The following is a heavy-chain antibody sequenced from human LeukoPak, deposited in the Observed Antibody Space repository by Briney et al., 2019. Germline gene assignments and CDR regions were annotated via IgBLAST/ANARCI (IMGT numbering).Heavy chain of an antibody. V-gene: IGHV3-11*01. J-gene: IGHJ3*02. D-gene: IGHD3-22*01. CDR1: GFTFSDYY. CDR3: ARIKKDYDSSAYYHFAFDI. CDR2: ISNSGNTI. Sequence: GGSLRLSCVTSGFTFSDYYMSWIRQAPGKGLEWLSYISNSGNTIYYADSVKGRFTISRDNAKNSLYLQMNILRAEDTALYYCARIKKDYDSSAYYHFAFDIWGQGTMVTVSS.